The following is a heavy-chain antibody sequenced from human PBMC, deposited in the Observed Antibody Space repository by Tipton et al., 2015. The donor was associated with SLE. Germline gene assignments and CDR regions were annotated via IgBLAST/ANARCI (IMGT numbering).Heavy chain of an antibody. CDR2: IHNGDGS. Sequence: GSLRLSCAASGFTVRASFIHWVRQAPGKGLEWVALIHNGDGSFYADSVKGRFTISRDNAKNMLYLQVNSLRVEDTAVYYCAKWAYRDGYSYPSDYYFDYWGQETLVTVSS. D-gene: IGHD5-24*01. CDR3: AKWAYRDGYSYPSDYYFDY. J-gene: IGHJ4*02. CDR1: GFTVRASF. V-gene: IGHV3-53*01.